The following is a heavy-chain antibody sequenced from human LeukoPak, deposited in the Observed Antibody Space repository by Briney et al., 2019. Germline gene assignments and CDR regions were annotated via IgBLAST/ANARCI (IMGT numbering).Heavy chain of an antibody. CDR2: INPSAGST. CDR3: ARDRSSGYSDY. J-gene: IGHJ4*02. D-gene: IGHD3-22*01. Sequence: ASVKVSCEASGYTFTNYYMHWVRQAPGQGLEWMGIINPSAGSTSYAQKFQGRVTITADKSTSTAYMELSSLRSEDTAVYYCARDRSSGYSDYWGQGTLVTVSS. CDR1: GYTFTNYY. V-gene: IGHV1-46*01.